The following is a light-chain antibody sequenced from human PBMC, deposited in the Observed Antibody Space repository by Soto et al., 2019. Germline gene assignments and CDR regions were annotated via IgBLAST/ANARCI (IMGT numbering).Light chain of an antibody. V-gene: IGKV3-20*01. CDR3: QQYVTSPIT. J-gene: IGKJ5*01. CDR1: QSVSNNY. CDR2: GAS. Sequence: EIVLTQSPGTLSLSPGERATLSFRAIQSVSNNYFAWYQQKPGQAPRLLIYGASSRATGIPDRFSGGGFGTDTPTISRLEPEDFAVYFCQQYVTSPITFGQGTRLEI.